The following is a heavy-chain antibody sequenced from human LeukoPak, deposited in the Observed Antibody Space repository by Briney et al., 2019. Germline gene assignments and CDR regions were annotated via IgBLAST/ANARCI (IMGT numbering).Heavy chain of an antibody. V-gene: IGHV4-4*09. CDR2: IHTSGSN. CDR3: ARLSAAVHLGAFDL. D-gene: IGHD3-3*01. J-gene: IGHJ3*01. CDR1: GVSISPYY. Sequence: SETLSLTCAVSGVSISPYYWAWIRQPPGKGLEWIGYIHTSGSNNQYPSLKSRVTIPVDKSTNHFSLRLTSVTAADTAVYYCARLSAAVHLGAFDLWGQGTMVTVSS.